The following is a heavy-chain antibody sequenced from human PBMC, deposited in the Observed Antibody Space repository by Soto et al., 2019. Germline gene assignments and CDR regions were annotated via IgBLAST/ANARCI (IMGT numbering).Heavy chain of an antibody. V-gene: IGHV1-18*04. CDR1: GYSFTTHG. J-gene: IGHJ6*02. CDR2: ISAYNGDT. CDR3: ARDPPFSGILRGTPLMGV. D-gene: IGHD4-17*01. Sequence: QVQLVQSEAEVRKPGASVKVSCKASGYSFTTHGISWVRRAPGHGLEWMGWISAYNGDTHYVRRFQGRLTMTTDTATSTDYLELRSLTSDDTAVYYCARDPPFSGILRGTPLMGVWGQGTTVTVSS.